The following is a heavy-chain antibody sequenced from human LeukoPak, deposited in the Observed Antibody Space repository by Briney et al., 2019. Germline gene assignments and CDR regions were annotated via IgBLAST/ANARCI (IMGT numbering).Heavy chain of an antibody. Sequence: GRSLRLSCAASGFTFSSYGMHWVRQAPGKGLEWVAVISYDGSNKYYADSVKGRFTISRDNAKNSLYLQMNTLRDEDTAVYYCTRDRSTWLFDYWGQGTVVTVAS. J-gene: IGHJ4*02. CDR3: TRDRSTWLFDY. CDR1: GFTFSSYG. V-gene: IGHV3-30*03. D-gene: IGHD6-13*01. CDR2: ISYDGSNK.